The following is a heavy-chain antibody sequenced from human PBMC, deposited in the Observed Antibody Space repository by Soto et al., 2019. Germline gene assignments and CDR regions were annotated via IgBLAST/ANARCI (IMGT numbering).Heavy chain of an antibody. D-gene: IGHD3-3*01. CDR1: GFTFSSYA. V-gene: IGHV3-23*01. Sequence: GGSLRLSFAASGFTFSSYAMSWVRQAPGKGLEWVSAISGSGGSTYYADSVKGRFTISRDNSKNTLYLQMNSLRAEDTAVYYCAKGPDGSGYYEDYYYYYYMDVWGKGTTVTVSS. J-gene: IGHJ6*03. CDR3: AKGPDGSGYYEDYYYYYYMDV. CDR2: ISGSGGST.